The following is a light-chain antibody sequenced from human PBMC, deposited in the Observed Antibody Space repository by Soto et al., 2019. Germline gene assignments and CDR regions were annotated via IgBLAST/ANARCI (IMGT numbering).Light chain of an antibody. CDR1: QSISNR. V-gene: IGKV1-5*01. J-gene: IGKJ1*01. CDR2: DAS. Sequence: DIQMTQSPSTLSASVGDRVTITCRASQSISNRLAWYQQKPGKAPKVVIYDASSLKSGVPSRFSGSGSGTEFILTINSLQPDDFATYCCQHYGGMWAFGQGTKVDIK. CDR3: QHYGGMWA.